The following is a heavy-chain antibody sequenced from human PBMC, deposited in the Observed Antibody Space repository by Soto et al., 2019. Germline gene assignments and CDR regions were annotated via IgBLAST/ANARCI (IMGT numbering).Heavy chain of an antibody. CDR2: IIGGNGDT. Sequence: ASVKVSCKASGYSFTNYVMHLVSQAPGQRLEWMGRIIGGNGDTKYSQKFQDRVTFTRDTSASTAYMDLSSLTSEDTAVYYCASNQKGPYTGMDVWGQGTTVTVSS. CDR1: GYSFTNYV. CDR3: ASNQKGPYTGMDV. D-gene: IGHD5-18*01. J-gene: IGHJ6*02. V-gene: IGHV1-3*01.